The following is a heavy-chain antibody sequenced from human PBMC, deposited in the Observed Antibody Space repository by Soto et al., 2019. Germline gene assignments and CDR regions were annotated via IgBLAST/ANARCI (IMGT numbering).Heavy chain of an antibody. CDR1: GGSISSSSYY. D-gene: IGHD3-22*01. J-gene: IGHJ4*02. CDR3: ARHHYYYDSSGYYYFDY. V-gene: IGHV4-39*01. CDR2: IYYSGST. Sequence: TSETLSLTCTVSGGSISSSSYYWGWIRQPPGKGLEWIGSIYYSGSTYYNPSLKSRVTISVDTSKNQFSPKLSSVTAADTAVYYCARHHYYYDSSGYYYFDYWGQGTLVTVS.